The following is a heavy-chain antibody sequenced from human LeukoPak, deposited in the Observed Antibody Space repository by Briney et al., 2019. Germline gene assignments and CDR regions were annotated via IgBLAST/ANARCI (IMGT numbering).Heavy chain of an antibody. CDR3: ASLYSSSWYYYFDY. CDR2: INHSGST. Sequence: PSETLSLTCAVYGGSFSGYYWSWIRQPPGKGLEWIGEINHSGSTNYNPSLKSRVTISVDTSQNEFSLKLSSVTAADTAVYYCASLYSSSWYYYFDYWGQGTLVTVSS. CDR1: GGSFSGYY. D-gene: IGHD6-13*01. J-gene: IGHJ4*02. V-gene: IGHV4-34*01.